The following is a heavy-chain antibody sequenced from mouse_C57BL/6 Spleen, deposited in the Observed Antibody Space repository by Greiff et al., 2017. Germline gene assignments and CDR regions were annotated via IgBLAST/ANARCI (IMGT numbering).Heavy chain of an antibody. Sequence: QVQLKQPGAELVKPGASVKLSCKASGYTFTSYWMHWVKQRPGQGLEWIGMIHPSSGSTNYNEKFKSKATLTVDKSSSTAYMQLSSLTSEDSAVYYCASSDGYAYSMDYWGQGTSVTVSS. CDR2: IHPSSGST. V-gene: IGHV1-64*01. D-gene: IGHD2-2*01. CDR3: ASSDGYAYSMDY. J-gene: IGHJ4*01. CDR1: GYTFTSYW.